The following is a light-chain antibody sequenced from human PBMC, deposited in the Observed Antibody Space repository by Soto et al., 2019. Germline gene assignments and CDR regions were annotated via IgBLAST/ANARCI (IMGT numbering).Light chain of an antibody. J-gene: IGKJ1*01. CDR2: GAS. CDR3: QPYNNWRPWT. CDR1: QSVARN. V-gene: IGKV3-15*01. Sequence: EIVMKQSPATLSVSPGERLTLSCRARQSVARNFAWYQPTPGQAPRLIXYGASNRANGIPVRFSGSGSETELTLTISSLQAEDSAFYVCQPYNNWRPWTFGQGTKVDIK.